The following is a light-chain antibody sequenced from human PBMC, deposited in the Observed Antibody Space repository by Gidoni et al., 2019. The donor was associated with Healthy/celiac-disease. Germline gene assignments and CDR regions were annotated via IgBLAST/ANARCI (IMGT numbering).Light chain of an antibody. Sequence: QSALTQPRSVSGSPGQSVTISCTGTSSDVGGYNYVSWYQQHPGKAPKLMIYDVSKRPSGVPDRFSGSKSGNTASLTISGLQAEDEADYYCCSYAGSYTVVFGGGTKRXVX. CDR2: DVS. CDR1: SSDVGGYNY. V-gene: IGLV2-11*01. J-gene: IGLJ2*01. CDR3: CSYAGSYTVV.